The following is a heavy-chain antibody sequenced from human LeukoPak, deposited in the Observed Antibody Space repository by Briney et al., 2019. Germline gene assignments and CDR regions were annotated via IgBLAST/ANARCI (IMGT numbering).Heavy chain of an antibody. CDR2: INPNSGGT. J-gene: IGHJ5*02. V-gene: IGHV1-2*02. D-gene: IGHD6-13*01. Sequence: ASVKVSCKASGYTFTGYYMHWVRQAPGQGLEWMGWINPNSGGTNYAQEFQGRVTMTRDTSISTAYMELSRLRSDDTAVYYCARVRGIAAAGLYNWFDPWGQGTLVTVSS. CDR1: GYTFTGYY. CDR3: ARVRGIAAAGLYNWFDP.